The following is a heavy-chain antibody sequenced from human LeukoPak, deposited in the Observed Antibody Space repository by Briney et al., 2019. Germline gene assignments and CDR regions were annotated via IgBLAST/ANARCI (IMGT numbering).Heavy chain of an antibody. CDR2: ISTYTGNT. V-gene: IGHV1-18*01. D-gene: IGHD6-19*01. Sequence: GASVKVSCKASGYTFTSYGINWVRQAPGQGLEWMGWISTYTGNTNYAQKLQDRVTMTTDTSTSTAYMELRSLRSDDTAVYYCARDPGYTSGWYGGYFDYWGQGTLVTVSS. CDR1: GYTFTSYG. J-gene: IGHJ4*02. CDR3: ARDPGYTSGWYGGYFDY.